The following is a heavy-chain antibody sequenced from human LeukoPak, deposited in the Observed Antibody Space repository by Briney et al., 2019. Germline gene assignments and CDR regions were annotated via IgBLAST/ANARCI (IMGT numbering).Heavy chain of an antibody. Sequence: ASVKVSCKASGGTFSSYAISWVRLAPGQGLEWMGGIIPIFGTANYAQKFQGRVTITADESTSTAYMELSSLRSEDTAVYYCARGTYDSSGYYGYYYYMDVWGKGTTVTVSS. CDR2: IIPIFGTA. V-gene: IGHV1-69*13. D-gene: IGHD3-22*01. CDR3: ARGTYDSSGYYGYYYYMDV. CDR1: GGTFSSYA. J-gene: IGHJ6*03.